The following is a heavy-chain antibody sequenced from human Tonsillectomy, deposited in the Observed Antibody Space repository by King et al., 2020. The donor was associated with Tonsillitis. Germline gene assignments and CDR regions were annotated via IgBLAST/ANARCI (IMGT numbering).Heavy chain of an antibody. J-gene: IGHJ3*02. Sequence: VQLVESGGGLVQPGGSLRLSCAASGFTFSSYRMSWVRQAPGKGLEWVANIKQDGSEKYYVDSVKGRFTISRDNAKNSLYLQMNSLRAEDTAVYYCALIQLWNHAFDIWGQGTMVTVSS. CDR2: IKQDGSEK. CDR3: ALIQLWNHAFDI. D-gene: IGHD5-18*01. CDR1: GFTFSSYR. V-gene: IGHV3-7*01.